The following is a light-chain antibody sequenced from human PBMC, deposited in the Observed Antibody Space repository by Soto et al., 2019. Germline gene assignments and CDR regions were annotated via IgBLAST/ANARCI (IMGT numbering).Light chain of an antibody. Sequence: QSVLTQPASVSGSAGQSITISCTGTSSDVGGYSYVSWYQQHPGKAPKLIIYEVKNRPSGVSNRFSGSKSGNTASLTISGLQADDDADYYCSSFSGSSTLVVGGGTK. CDR2: EVK. CDR3: SSFSGSSTLV. CDR1: SSDVGGYSY. V-gene: IGLV2-14*01. J-gene: IGLJ2*01.